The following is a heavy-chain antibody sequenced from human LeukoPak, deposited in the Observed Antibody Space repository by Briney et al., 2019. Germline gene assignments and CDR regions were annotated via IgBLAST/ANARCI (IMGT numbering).Heavy chain of an antibody. V-gene: IGHV3-23*01. CDR1: GFTFSSYA. CDR3: AKGYYDYVWGSYYFDY. D-gene: IGHD3-16*01. J-gene: IGHJ4*02. Sequence: PGGSLRLSCAASGFTFSSYAMSWVRQAPGNGLEWVSAISGSGGSTYYADSVKGRFTISRDNSRDTLYLQMNRLRAEDTAVYYCAKGYYDYVWGSYYFDYWGQGTLVTVSS. CDR2: ISGSGGST.